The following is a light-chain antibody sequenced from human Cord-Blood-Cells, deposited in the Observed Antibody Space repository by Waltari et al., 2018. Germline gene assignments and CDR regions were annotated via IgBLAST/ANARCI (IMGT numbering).Light chain of an antibody. J-gene: IGLJ2*01. CDR3: SSYTSSSTL. V-gene: IGLV2-14*01. CDR2: DVR. Sequence: QSALTQPASVSGSPGQSITISCTGTSSDVGGYNYVSWYQQHPGKAPKLMIYDVRKRPSGVSNRFSGSKSGNTASLTISGLQAEEEADYYCSSYTSSSTLFGGGTKLTVL. CDR1: SSDVGGYNY.